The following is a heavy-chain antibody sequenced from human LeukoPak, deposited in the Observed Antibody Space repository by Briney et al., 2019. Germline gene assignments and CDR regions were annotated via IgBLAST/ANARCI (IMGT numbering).Heavy chain of an antibody. CDR2: VSFGGDLT. Sequence: QPGRSLRLSCAASGFTFNRYAMHWLRQAPGKGPEWVAFVSFGGDLTFYADSVKGRFTVSRDNSENTVSLQMNSLRVEDTAVYFCARARFDSWGQGTLVTVSS. V-gene: IGHV3-30*01. CDR3: ARARFDS. J-gene: IGHJ5*01. CDR1: GFTFNRYA.